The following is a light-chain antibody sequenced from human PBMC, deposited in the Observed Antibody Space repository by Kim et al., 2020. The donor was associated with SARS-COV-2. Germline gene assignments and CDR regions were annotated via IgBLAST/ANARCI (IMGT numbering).Light chain of an antibody. V-gene: IGLV1-36*01. CDR1: NSNIIGVKG. CDR2: YDD. J-gene: IGLJ2*01. CDR3: ATWSESLNRVV. Sequence: QSVLTQPPSVSEAPGQTVIISCSGSNSNIIGVKGIHWYQQFPGLPPKVIVYYDDLLASGVSDRFSGSRSGTVASLAISGLQTEDEADYYCATWSESLNRVVFGGGTQLTVL.